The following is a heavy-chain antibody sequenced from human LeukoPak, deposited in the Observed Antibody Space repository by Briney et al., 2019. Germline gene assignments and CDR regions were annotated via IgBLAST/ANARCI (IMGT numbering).Heavy chain of an antibody. J-gene: IGHJ6*02. CDR3: ARDRTGSSTSSYYYGMDV. V-gene: IGHV1-18*01. CDR1: GYTFTSYA. CDR2: ISGYDGNT. D-gene: IGHD2-2*01. Sequence: ASVKLSCTASGYTFTSYAISWVRQAPGQGLERMGSISGYDGNTNYAQKLQGRVTMTTYTSTSTVYMEMRSLRSDDTDVYYCARDRTGSSTSSYYYGMDVWGQGTTVTVSS.